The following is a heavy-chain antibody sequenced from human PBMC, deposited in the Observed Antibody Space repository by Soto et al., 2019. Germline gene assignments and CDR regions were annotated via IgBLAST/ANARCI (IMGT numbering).Heavy chain of an antibody. CDR3: AREAETIAAAGTNDY. D-gene: IGHD6-13*01. CDR2: INSDGSST. Sequence: EVQLVESGGGLVQPGGSLRLSCAASGFTFSSYWMHWVRQAPGKGLVWVSRINSDGSSTSYADSVKGRFTISRDNAKNTLYLQMNSLRAEDTAVYYCAREAETIAAAGTNDYWGQGTLVTVSS. CDR1: GFTFSSYW. J-gene: IGHJ4*02. V-gene: IGHV3-74*01.